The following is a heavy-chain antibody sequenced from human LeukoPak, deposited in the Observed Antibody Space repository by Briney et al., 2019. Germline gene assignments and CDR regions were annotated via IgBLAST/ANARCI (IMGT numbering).Heavy chain of an antibody. CDR2: INTDGSCT. Sequence: GGSLRLSCAASGFTFSSYWMHWVRQAPWKGLVWVSRINTDGSCTSYADSVKGRFTISRDNAKNTLYLQMNSLRAEDTAVYYCAPSMTTVSPFDYWGQGTLVTVSS. CDR1: GFTFSSYW. CDR3: APSMTTVSPFDY. V-gene: IGHV3-74*01. D-gene: IGHD4-11*01. J-gene: IGHJ4*02.